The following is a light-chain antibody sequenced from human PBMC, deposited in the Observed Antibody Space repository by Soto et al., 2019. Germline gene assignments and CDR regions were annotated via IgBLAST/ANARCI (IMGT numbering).Light chain of an antibody. CDR3: QQYNNWPRT. Sequence: EMVMTQSPATLSVSPGERATLSCRASQSVSSNLAWYQQKPSQAPRLLIYGASTRATGIPARFSGSGSGTEFTLTISSLQSEDFAVYYCQQYNNWPRTFGQGTKV. CDR2: GAS. J-gene: IGKJ1*01. CDR1: QSVSSN. V-gene: IGKV3-15*01.